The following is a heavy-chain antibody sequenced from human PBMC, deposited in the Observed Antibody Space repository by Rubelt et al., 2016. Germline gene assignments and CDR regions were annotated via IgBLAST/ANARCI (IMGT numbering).Heavy chain of an antibody. V-gene: IGHV4-59*12. CDR2: INHSGST. CDR1: GGSISRYY. CDR3: ARGPHRGRGSSGWYVGY. J-gene: IGHJ4*02. Sequence: QAQLQESGPGLVKPSETLSLTCTVSGGSISRYYWSWIRLPPGKGLEWIGEINHSGSTNYNPSLKSRFTISVGTSKNQFSLKLSSVTAADTAVYYCARGPHRGRGSSGWYVGYWGQGTLVTVSS. D-gene: IGHD6-19*01.